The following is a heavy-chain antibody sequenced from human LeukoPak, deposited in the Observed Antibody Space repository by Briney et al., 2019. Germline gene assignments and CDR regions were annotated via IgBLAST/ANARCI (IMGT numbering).Heavy chain of an antibody. Sequence: VASVKVSCKTSGYTFTAYYMHWVRQAPGQGLEWMEWINPNSGGTNYAQKFQGRVTMTRDTSISTAYMELSRLRSDDTAVYYCAREHIVVVTAIPLDYWGQGTLVTVSS. CDR1: GYTFTAYY. CDR2: INPNSGGT. D-gene: IGHD2-21*02. CDR3: AREHIVVVTAIPLDY. V-gene: IGHV1-2*02. J-gene: IGHJ4*02.